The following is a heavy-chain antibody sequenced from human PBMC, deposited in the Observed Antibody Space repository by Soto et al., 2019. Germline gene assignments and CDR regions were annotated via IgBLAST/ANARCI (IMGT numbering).Heavy chain of an antibody. CDR2: INAGNGNT. V-gene: IGHV1-3*01. D-gene: IGHD5-12*01. CDR3: ERGSGYALAPDY. J-gene: IGHJ4*02. CDR1: GYTFTNYA. Sequence: QVQLVQSGAEVKKPGASVKVSCKSSGYTFTNYAMHWVRQAPGQRLERMGWINAGNGNTKYPQKFQGRVTITRDTSASTAYMELSSLSSEDTAVYYCERGSGYALAPDYWGQGTLVTVSS.